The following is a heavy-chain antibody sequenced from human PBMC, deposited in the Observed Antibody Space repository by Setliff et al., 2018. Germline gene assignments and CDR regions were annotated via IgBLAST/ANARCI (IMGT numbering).Heavy chain of an antibody. CDR1: GGTFSSYA. J-gene: IGHJ5*02. V-gene: IGHV1-69*13. CDR2: IIPIFGTA. Sequence: SVKVSCKASGGTFSSYAISWVRQAPGQGLEWMGGIIPIFGTANYAQKFQGRVTITADESTSTAYMELSSLRSEDTAVYYCAREGPFIAAAGTAWFDPWGQGTRVTVSS. D-gene: IGHD6-13*01. CDR3: AREGPFIAAAGTAWFDP.